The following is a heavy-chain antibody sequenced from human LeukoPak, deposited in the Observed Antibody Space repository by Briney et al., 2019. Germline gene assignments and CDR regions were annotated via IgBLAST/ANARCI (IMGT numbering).Heavy chain of an antibody. Sequence: GGSLKLSCAASGFTFSGSAMHWVRQASGKGLEWVGRIRSKANSYATAYAASVKGGFTISRDDSKNTAYLQMNSLKTEDTAVYYCTRQDYGDSGLGYWGQGTLVTVSS. V-gene: IGHV3-73*01. CDR1: GFTFSGSA. J-gene: IGHJ4*02. D-gene: IGHD4-17*01. CDR3: TRQDYGDSGLGY. CDR2: IRSKANSYAT.